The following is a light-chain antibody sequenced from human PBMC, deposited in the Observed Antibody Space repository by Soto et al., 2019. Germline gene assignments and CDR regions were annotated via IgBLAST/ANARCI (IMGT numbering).Light chain of an antibody. J-gene: IGLJ1*01. V-gene: IGLV1-44*01. CDR2: SNN. CDR3: AAWDDSLNGYV. Sequence: QAVVTQPPSASGTPGQRVTLSCSGRSSNIGSNTVNWYQQLPGTAPKLLIYSNNQRPSGVPDRFSGSKSGTSASLAISGLQSDDEADYYCAAWDDSLNGYVFGTGTKLTV. CDR1: SSNIGSNT.